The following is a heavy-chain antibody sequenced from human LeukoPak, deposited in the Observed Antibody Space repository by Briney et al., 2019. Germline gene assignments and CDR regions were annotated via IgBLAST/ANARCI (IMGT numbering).Heavy chain of an antibody. J-gene: IGHJ5*02. CDR2: INPNSGGT. D-gene: IGHD5-12*01. Sequence: ASVKVSCKASGYTFTGYYMHWVRQDPGQGLEWMGWINPNSGGTNYAQKFQGWVTMTRDTSISTAYMELSRLRSDDTAVYYCARDSGLNWFDPWGQGTLVTVSS. V-gene: IGHV1-2*04. CDR3: ARDSGLNWFDP. CDR1: GYTFTGYY.